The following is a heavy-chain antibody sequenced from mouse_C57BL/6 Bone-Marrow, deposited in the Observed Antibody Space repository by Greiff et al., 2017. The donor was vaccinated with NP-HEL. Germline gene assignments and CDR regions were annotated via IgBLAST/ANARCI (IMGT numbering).Heavy chain of an antibody. V-gene: IGHV1-26*01. D-gene: IGHD2-4*01. J-gene: IGHJ4*01. CDR1: GYTFTDYY. CDR2: INPNNGGT. Sequence: VQLQQSGPELVKPGASVKISCKASGYTFTDYYMNWVKQSPGKSLEWIGAINPNNGGTSYNQKFKGKATLTVDKSSSTAYMELRSLTSEDSAVYYCARDDYEDYYAMDYWGQGTSVTVSS. CDR3: ARDDYEDYYAMDY.